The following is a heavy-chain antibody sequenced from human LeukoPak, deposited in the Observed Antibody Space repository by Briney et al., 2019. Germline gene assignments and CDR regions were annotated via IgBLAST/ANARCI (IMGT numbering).Heavy chain of an antibody. Sequence: SVKVSCKAPGGTFSSYAISWVRQAPGQGLEWMGGIIPIFGTANYAQKFQGRVTITTDESTSTAYMELSSLRSEDTAVYYCARERYYDSSGYYLGLDYWAQGTLVTVSS. J-gene: IGHJ4*02. CDR1: GGTFSSYA. V-gene: IGHV1-69*05. CDR3: ARERYYDSSGYYLGLDY. D-gene: IGHD3-22*01. CDR2: IIPIFGTA.